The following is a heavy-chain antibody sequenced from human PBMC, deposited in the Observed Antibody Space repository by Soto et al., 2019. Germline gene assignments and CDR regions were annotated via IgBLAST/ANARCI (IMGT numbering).Heavy chain of an antibody. D-gene: IGHD5-12*01. V-gene: IGHV4-61*01. CDR1: GGSVSSGSYY. J-gene: IGHJ6*02. CDR3: ARDRDGYNYAHGMDV. CDR2: IYYSGST. Sequence: QVQLQESGPGLVKPSETLSLTCTVSGGSVSSGSYYWSWIRQPPGKGLEWIGYIYYSGSTNYNPSLESRVTISVDTSENQCSLKLSSVTAADTAVYYCARDRDGYNYAHGMDVWGQGTTVTVSS.